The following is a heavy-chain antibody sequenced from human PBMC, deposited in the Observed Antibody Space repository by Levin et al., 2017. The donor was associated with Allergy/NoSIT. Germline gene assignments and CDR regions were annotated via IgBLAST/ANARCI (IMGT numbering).Heavy chain of an antibody. D-gene: IGHD1-26*01. CDR1: GASMNSHY. Sequence: SEILSLTCTVSGASMNSHYWSWIRQPPGKGLEWIGYIYYNGKPNYNPSLKSRVTISVDTSKNQFSLNMNSVTAADTALYYCARDKSGTYFSFEDWGQGTLVTVSS. CDR2: IYYNGKP. V-gene: IGHV4-59*11. CDR3: ARDKSGTYFSFED. J-gene: IGHJ4*02.